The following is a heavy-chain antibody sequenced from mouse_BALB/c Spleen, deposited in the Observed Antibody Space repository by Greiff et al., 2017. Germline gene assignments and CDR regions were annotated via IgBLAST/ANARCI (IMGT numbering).Heavy chain of an antibody. Sequence: LQQPGAELVKPGASVKMSCKASGYTFTSYNMHWVKQTPGQGLEWIGAIYPGNGDTSYNQKFKGKATLTADKSSSTAYMQLSSLTSEDSAVYYCARGGYYRYDDFDYWGQGTTLTVSS. CDR1: GYTFTSYN. CDR3: ARGGYYRYDDFDY. CDR2: IYPGNGDT. J-gene: IGHJ2*01. V-gene: IGHV1-12*01. D-gene: IGHD2-14*01.